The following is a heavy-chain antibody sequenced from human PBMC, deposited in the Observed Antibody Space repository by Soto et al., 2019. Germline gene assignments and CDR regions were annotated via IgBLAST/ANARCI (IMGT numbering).Heavy chain of an antibody. CDR2: TYYRSKWYN. J-gene: IGHJ3*02. V-gene: IGHV6-1*01. Sequence: SQTLSLTCAISGDSVSSNSAAWNWIRQSPSRGLEWLGRTYYRSKWYNDYAVSVKSRITINPDTSKNQFSLQLNSVTPEDTAVYYCARVYGSIAAAGGDDAFDIWGQGTMVTVSS. D-gene: IGHD6-13*01. CDR3: ARVYGSIAAAGGDDAFDI. CDR1: GDSVSSNSAA.